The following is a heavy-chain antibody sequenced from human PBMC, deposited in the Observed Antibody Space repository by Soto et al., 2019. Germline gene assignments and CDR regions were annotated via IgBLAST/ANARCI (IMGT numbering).Heavy chain of an antibody. CDR2: IALSGGTT. CDR1: GFTFSNYV. CDR3: AVDIVGTGSY. D-gene: IGHD5-12*01. Sequence: PGGSLRLSCAASGFTFSNYVMSWVRQAPGKGLEWVSDIALSGGTTYTADSVKGRFTISRDNSKNTLYLQMNSLRVDDTAIYYCAVDIVGTGSYWGQGTLVTVSS. J-gene: IGHJ4*02. V-gene: IGHV3-23*01.